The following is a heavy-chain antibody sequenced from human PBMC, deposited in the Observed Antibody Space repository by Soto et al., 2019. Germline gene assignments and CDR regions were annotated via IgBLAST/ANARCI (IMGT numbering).Heavy chain of an antibody. CDR1: GYTFASYA. CDR2: ISAYNGNT. D-gene: IGHD2-2*01. CDR3: ARDPPPADL. V-gene: IGHV1-18*01. J-gene: IGHJ4*02. Sequence: QVQLVQSGAEVKKPGASVKVSCKASGYTFASYAISWMRQAPGQGLEWMGWISAYNGNTNYAQKLQGRVTMTTDTTTSTAYMELRRLGSDDTGVYYCARDPPPADLGGQGTVVSGSS.